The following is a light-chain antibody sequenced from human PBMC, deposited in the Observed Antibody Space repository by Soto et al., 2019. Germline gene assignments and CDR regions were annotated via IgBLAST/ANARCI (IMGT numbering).Light chain of an antibody. J-gene: IGLJ2*01. CDR1: SSDVGGYKY. CDR2: EVS. V-gene: IGLV2-14*01. CDR3: SSYTSSSTVV. Sequence: QSALAQPASVSGSPGQSITISCTGTSSDVGGYKYVSWHQQHPGKAPKLMIYEVSNRPSGVSNRFSGSKPGNTASLTISGLQAEDEADYYCSSYTSSSTVVFGGGTKVTVL.